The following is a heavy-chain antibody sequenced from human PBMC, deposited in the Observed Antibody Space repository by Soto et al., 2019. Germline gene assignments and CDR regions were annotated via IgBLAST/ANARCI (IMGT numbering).Heavy chain of an antibody. CDR2: VYYSGTT. J-gene: IGHJ4*02. CDR3: VTVNLVGAAYYFDY. Sequence: SETLSLTCTVSGGSIRNGDYYWGWIRQPPGKGLEWIGYVYYSGTTYSHPSLNSRVSLSVDTSENQFSLRLTSVTAADTAVYYCVTVNLVGAAYYFDYWGPGTLVPVSS. D-gene: IGHD1-26*01. V-gene: IGHV4-30-4*01. CDR1: GGSIRNGDYY.